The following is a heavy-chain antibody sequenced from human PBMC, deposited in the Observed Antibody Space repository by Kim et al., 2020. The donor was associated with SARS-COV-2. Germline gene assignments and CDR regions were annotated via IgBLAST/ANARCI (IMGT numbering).Heavy chain of an antibody. CDR2: TA. J-gene: IGHJ4*02. V-gene: IGHV3-53*01. Sequence: TAYYADAVQGRFTISRDISKHTLYLHMDSLTAEDTAVYYCVREYSYGYFDYWGQGTLVTVSS. D-gene: IGHD5-18*01. CDR3: VREYSYGYFDY.